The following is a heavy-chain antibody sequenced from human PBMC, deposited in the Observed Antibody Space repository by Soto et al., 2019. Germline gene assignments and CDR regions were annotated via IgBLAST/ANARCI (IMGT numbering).Heavy chain of an antibody. V-gene: IGHV4-30-4*01. CDR1: GGSISSGDYY. J-gene: IGHJ6*02. Sequence: SETLSLTCTVSGGSISSGDYYWSWIRQPPGKGLEWIGYIYYSGSTYYNPSLKSRVTISVDTSKNQFSLKLSSVTASDTAVYYCARDFFGRLYGMVVWGQGTTVNVFS. CDR2: IYYSGST. CDR3: ARDFFGRLYGMVV. D-gene: IGHD3-10*01.